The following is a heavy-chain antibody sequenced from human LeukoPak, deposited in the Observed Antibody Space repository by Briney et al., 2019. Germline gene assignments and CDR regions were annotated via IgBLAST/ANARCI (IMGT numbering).Heavy chain of an antibody. CDR1: GFTSSSYG. Sequence: PGGSLRLSCAASGFTSSSYGMHWVRQAPGKGLEWVAVISYDGSNKYYADSVKGRFTISRDNSKNTLYLQMNSLRAEDTAVYYCAKSNGYGLIDIWGQGTMVTVSS. V-gene: IGHV3-30*18. CDR2: ISYDGSNK. D-gene: IGHD3-10*01. CDR3: AKSNGYGLIDI. J-gene: IGHJ3*02.